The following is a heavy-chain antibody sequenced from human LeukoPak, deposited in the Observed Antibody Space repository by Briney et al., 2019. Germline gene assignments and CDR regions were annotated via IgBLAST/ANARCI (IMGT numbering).Heavy chain of an antibody. V-gene: IGHV4-34*01. J-gene: IGHJ4*02. D-gene: IGHD5-18*01. Sequence: PSETLSLTCAVYGGSFSGYYWSWIRQPPGKGLEWIGEINHSGSTNYNPSLKSRVTISVDTSKNQFSLKLSSVTAADTAVYYCARLGWSYGVDYWGQGTLVTVSS. CDR1: GGSFSGYY. CDR3: ARLGWSYGVDY. CDR2: INHSGST.